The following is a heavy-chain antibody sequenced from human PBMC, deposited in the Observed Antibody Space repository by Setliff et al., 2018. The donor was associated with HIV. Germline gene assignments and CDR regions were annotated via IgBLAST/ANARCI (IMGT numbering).Heavy chain of an antibody. CDR1: GFTFSDYY. V-gene: IGHV3-7*03. Sequence: GGSLRLSCTASGFTFSDYYMSWVRQAPGKGLEWLANINRDGSAEAYVGSVKGRFSISRDNAKNSVYLQMNSLRAADTAVYYCVGPDYEDPQGGQWGQGTLVTVSS. CDR2: INRDGSAE. J-gene: IGHJ1*01. CDR3: VGPDYEDPQGGQ. D-gene: IGHD3-22*01.